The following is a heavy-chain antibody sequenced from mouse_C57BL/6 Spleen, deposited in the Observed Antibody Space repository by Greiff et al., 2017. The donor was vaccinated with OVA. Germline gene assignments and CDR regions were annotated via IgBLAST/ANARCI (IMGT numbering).Heavy chain of an antibody. V-gene: IGHV1-42*01. Sequence: EVQLQQSGPELVKPGASVKISCKASGYSFTGYYMNWVKQSPEKSLEWIGEINPSTGGTTYNQKFKAKATLTVDKSSSTAYMQLKSLTSEDSAVYYCARMDYGSSYPSYYFDYWGKGTTLTVSS. CDR1: GYSFTGYY. D-gene: IGHD1-1*01. J-gene: IGHJ2*01. CDR2: INPSTGGT. CDR3: ARMDYGSSYPSYYFDY.